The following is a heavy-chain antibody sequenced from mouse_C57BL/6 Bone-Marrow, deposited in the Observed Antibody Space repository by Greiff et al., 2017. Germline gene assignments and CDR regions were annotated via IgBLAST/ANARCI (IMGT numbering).Heavy chain of an antibody. J-gene: IGHJ2*01. Sequence: QVQLQQPGAELVKPGASVKMSCKASGYTFTSYWITWVKQRPGQGLAWIGDIYPGSGSTNYNEKFKSKATLTVDTSSSTAYMQLSSLTSEDSAVYYWARYYDYDEVDYWGQGTTLTVSS. CDR2: IYPGSGST. CDR1: GYTFTSYW. V-gene: IGHV1-55*01. D-gene: IGHD2-4*01. CDR3: ARYYDYDEVDY.